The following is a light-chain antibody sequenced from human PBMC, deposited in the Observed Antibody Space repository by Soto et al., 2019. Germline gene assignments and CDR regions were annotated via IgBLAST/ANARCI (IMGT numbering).Light chain of an antibody. CDR3: SSYTTSSTGVR. CDR1: SSDVGGYNY. V-gene: IGLV2-14*01. J-gene: IGLJ2*01. Sequence: QSALTQPASVSGSPGQSITISCTGTSSDVGGYNYVSWYQQHPGKAPKLMIYEVSNRPSGISNRFSGSKSGNTASLTISGLQAEDEADYYCSSYTTSSTGVRFGGGTQLTVL. CDR2: EVS.